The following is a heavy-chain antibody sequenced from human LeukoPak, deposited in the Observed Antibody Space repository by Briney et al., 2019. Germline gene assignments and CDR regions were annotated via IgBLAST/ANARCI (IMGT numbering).Heavy chain of an antibody. V-gene: IGHV3-33*01. CDR3: AREWGRIAVAGGPGY. CDR1: GFIFSNYA. J-gene: IGHJ4*02. CDR2: IWYDGQTK. Sequence: PGGSLRLSCEASGFIFSNYAMHWVRQAPGEGLQWVALIWYDGQTKFYGDSVKGRFTISRDNSGSTLFLHMSSLRVEDTAVYYCAREWGRIAVAGGPGYWGQGALVTVSS. D-gene: IGHD6-19*01.